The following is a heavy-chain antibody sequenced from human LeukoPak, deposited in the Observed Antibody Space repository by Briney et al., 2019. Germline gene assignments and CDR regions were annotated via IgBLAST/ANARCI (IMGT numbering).Heavy chain of an antibody. CDR2: IYYSGST. CDR1: GGSISSSSYY. D-gene: IGHD3-22*01. CDR3: ASFSSSGYYYPPDY. V-gene: IGHV4-39*01. Sequence: SETLSLTCTVSGGSISSSSYYWGWIRQPPGKGLEWIGSIYYSGSTYYNPSLKSRVTISVDTSKNQFSLKLSSVTAADTAVYYCASFSSSGYYYPPDYWGQGTLVTVSS. J-gene: IGHJ4*02.